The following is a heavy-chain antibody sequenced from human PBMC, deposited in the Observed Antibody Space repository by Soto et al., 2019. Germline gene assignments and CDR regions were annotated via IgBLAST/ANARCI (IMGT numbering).Heavy chain of an antibody. D-gene: IGHD6-19*01. CDR1: GFSLSSPAVG. CDR2: IYWDDDK. J-gene: IGHJ4*02. CDR3: AHGSGSVSDH. Sequence: QITLKESGPTLVKPTQTLTLTCTFSGFSLSSPAVGVNWIRQPPGKALEWLALIYWDDDKQYSPSLKNRLTITKDTSKNQVVLTMTNMDPVDTATYYCAHGSGSVSDHWGQGTLVTVSS. V-gene: IGHV2-5*02.